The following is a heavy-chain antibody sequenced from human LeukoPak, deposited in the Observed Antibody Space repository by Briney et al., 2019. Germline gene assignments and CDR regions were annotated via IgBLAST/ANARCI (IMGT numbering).Heavy chain of an antibody. CDR3: AKVADILTAEGPFDI. J-gene: IGHJ3*02. Sequence: GGSLRLSCAASGFTFDDYAMHWARHALGKGLEWVSLISWDGGSTYYADSVKGRFTISRDNSKNSLYLQMNSLRAEDTALYYCAKVADILTAEGPFDIWGQGTMVTVSS. CDR1: GFTFDDYA. CDR2: ISWDGGST. V-gene: IGHV3-43D*03. D-gene: IGHD3-9*01.